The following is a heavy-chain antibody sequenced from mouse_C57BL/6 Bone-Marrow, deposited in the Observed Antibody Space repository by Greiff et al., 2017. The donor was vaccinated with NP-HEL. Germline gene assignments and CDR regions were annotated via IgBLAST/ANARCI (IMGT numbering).Heavy chain of an antibody. CDR1: GYTFTSYW. J-gene: IGHJ3*01. CDR3: ARKGVEDWDRFAY. CDR2: IDPSDSYT. D-gene: IGHD4-1*01. V-gene: IGHV1-50*01. Sequence: QVQLKQPGAELVKPGASVKLSCKASGYTFTSYWMQWVKQRPGQGLEWIGEIDPSDSYTNYNQKFKGKATLTVDTSSSTAYMQLSSLTSEDSAVYYCARKGVEDWDRFAYWGQGTLVTVSA.